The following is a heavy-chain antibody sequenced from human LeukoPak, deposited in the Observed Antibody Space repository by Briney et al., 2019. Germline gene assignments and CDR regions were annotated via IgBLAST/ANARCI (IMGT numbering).Heavy chain of an antibody. CDR3: ARRSSGIRFWADY. CDR1: GVTVSSYA. CDR2: ISTSGGST. J-gene: IGHJ4*02. V-gene: IGHV3-23*01. Sequence: QPGGSLRHSCAASGVTVSSYATNWVRQAPGKGLEWVATISTSGGSTYYADFVKGRFTISRDNSKNTLYLQMSSLRVEDTAVYYCARRSSGIRFWADYWGQGTLVTVSS. D-gene: IGHD1-26*01.